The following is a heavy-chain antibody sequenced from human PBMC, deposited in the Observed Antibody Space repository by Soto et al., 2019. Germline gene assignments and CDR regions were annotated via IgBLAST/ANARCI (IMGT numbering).Heavy chain of an antibody. CDR3: ARVGVLVVVPAAIPCGMDV. J-gene: IGHJ6*02. Sequence: PSETLSLTCAVYGGSFSGYYWSWIRQPPGKGLEWIGEINHSGSTNYNPSLKSRVTISVDTSKNQFSLKLSSVTAADTAVYYCARVGVLVVVPAAIPCGMDVWGQGTTVTVSS. V-gene: IGHV4-34*01. CDR1: GGSFSGYY. D-gene: IGHD2-2*01. CDR2: INHSGST.